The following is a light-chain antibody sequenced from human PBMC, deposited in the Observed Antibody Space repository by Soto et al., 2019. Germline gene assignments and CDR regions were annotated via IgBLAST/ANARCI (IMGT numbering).Light chain of an antibody. V-gene: IGKV3-11*01. CDR1: QSASSY. CDR2: DAS. CDR3: QQRNNWPPIT. J-gene: IGKJ5*01. Sequence: EIVLTQSPVTLSLSHGERATLSCRASQSASSYLAWYQQRPGQAPRLLIYDASNRATGIPARFSGSGSGTDFTLTIDNLEPEDFAIYYCQQRNNWPPITFGQGTRLEIK.